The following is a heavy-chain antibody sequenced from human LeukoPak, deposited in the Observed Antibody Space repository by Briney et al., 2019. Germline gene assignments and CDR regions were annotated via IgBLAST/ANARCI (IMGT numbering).Heavy chain of an antibody. V-gene: IGHV3-74*01. CDR2: VNSDGSST. D-gene: IGHD3-22*01. J-gene: IGHJ4*02. CDR1: GFTFSSYW. CDR3: ASEHYYDSSGYYYRFFGY. Sequence: GGSLRLSCAASGFTFSSYWMHWVRQAPGKGLVWVSRVNSDGSSTSYADSVKDRFTISRDNAKNTLYLQMNSLRAEDTAVYYCASEHYYDSSGYYYRFFGYWGQGTLVTVSS.